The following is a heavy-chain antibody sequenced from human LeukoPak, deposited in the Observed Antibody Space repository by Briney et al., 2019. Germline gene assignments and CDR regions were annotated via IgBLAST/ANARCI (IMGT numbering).Heavy chain of an antibody. CDR3: ARDLFVRDYGSGSPDPFLDYYGMDV. CDR1: GFTVSSNY. D-gene: IGHD3-10*01. CDR2: IYSGGST. V-gene: IGHV3-66*01. J-gene: IGHJ6*02. Sequence: HSGGSLRLSCAASGFTVSSNYMSWVRQAPGKGLEWVSVIYSGGSTYYADSVKGRFTISRDNSKNTLYLQMNSLRAEDTAVYYCARDLFVRDYGSGSPDPFLDYYGMDVWGQGTTATVSS.